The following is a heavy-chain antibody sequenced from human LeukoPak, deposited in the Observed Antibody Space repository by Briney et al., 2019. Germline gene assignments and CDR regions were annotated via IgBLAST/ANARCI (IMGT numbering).Heavy chain of an antibody. J-gene: IGHJ3*02. D-gene: IGHD2-2*02. Sequence: SETLSLTCAVYGGSFSGYYWSWIRQPPGKGLEWIGYIYHSGSTYYNPSLKSRVTISVDRSKNQFSLKLSSVTAADTAVYYCARSLVALADVNIVVVPAAIELAFDIWGQGTMVTVSS. CDR1: GGSFSGYY. CDR3: ARSLVALADVNIVVVPAAIELAFDI. V-gene: IGHV4-34*01. CDR2: IYHSGST.